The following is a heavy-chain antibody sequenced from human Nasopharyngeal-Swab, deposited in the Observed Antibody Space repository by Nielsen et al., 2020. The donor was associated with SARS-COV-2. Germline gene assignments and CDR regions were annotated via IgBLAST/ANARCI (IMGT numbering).Heavy chain of an antibody. CDR3: ARAPPPYYDHAFFDY. D-gene: IGHD3-3*01. CDR2: IIPIFGTA. J-gene: IGHJ4*02. Sequence: SVKVSCKASGGTFSSYAISWVRQAPGQGLEWMGGIIPIFGTANYAQKFQGRVTITADESTSTAYMELSSRRSEDTAVYYCARAPPPYYDHAFFDYWGQGTLVTVSS. V-gene: IGHV1-69*13. CDR1: GGTFSSYA.